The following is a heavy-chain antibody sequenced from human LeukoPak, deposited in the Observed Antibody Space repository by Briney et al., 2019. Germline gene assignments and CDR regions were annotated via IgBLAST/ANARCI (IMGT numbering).Heavy chain of an antibody. V-gene: IGHV3-23*01. CDR1: GFTFSSYA. Sequence: GGSLRLSCEASGFTFSSYAMSWVRQAPGKGLEWVSAISSNTYYADSVKGRFTISRDNSKNTLYLQMNSLETEDTAVYYCTWIRKALGGFDTWGQGTMVTVSS. CDR3: TWIRKALGGFDT. CDR2: ISSNT. J-gene: IGHJ3*02. D-gene: IGHD5-18*01.